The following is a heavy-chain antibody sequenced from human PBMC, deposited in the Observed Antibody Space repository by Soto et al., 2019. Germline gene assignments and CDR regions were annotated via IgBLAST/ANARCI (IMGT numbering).Heavy chain of an antibody. V-gene: IGHV3-9*01. CDR2: ISWNSGSI. D-gene: IGHD3-10*01. J-gene: IGHJ3*02. CDR1: GFTFDDYA. CDR3: AKGIRGVATFYAFDI. Sequence: DVQLVESGGGLVQPGRSLRLSCAASGFTFDDYAMHWVRQAPGKGLEWVSGISWNSGSIGYADSVKGRFTISRDNAKNSLYLQMNSLRAEDTALYYCAKGIRGVATFYAFDIWGQGTMVTVSS.